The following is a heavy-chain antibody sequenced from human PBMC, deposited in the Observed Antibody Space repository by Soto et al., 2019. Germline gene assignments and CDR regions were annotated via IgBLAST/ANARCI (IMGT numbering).Heavy chain of an antibody. CDR2: IRSKAYGGTT. J-gene: IGHJ4*02. D-gene: IGHD3-10*01. Sequence: PGGSLRLSCTASGFTFGDYAMSWFRQAPGKGLEWVGFIRSKAYGGTTEYAASVKGRFTISRDDSKSIAYLQMNSLKTEDTAVYYCTRDIRMVRGVQTYDYWGQGTLVTVSS. CDR1: GFTFGDYA. CDR3: TRDIRMVRGVQTYDY. V-gene: IGHV3-49*03.